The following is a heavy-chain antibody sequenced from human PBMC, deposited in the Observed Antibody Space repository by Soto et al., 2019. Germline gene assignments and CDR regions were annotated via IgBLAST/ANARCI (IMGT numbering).Heavy chain of an antibody. CDR3: ASRTSGWYFDY. CDR2: ISGSGGST. J-gene: IGHJ4*02. V-gene: IGHV3-23*01. D-gene: IGHD6-19*01. Sequence: AGSLRLSYTASGFTFSSYAMNWVRQAPGKGLEWVSVISGSGGSTYYADSVKGRFTISRDNSKNKLYLQMNSLRAEDTAVYYCASRTSGWYFDYWGQGTLVTVSS. CDR1: GFTFSSYA.